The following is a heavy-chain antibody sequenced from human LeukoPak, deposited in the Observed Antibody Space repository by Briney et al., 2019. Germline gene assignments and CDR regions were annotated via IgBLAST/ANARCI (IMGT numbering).Heavy chain of an antibody. CDR3: AKLGGERQIDP. J-gene: IGHJ5*02. V-gene: IGHV3-23*01. Sequence: GGSLRLSCGVSGFRFSSYAMSWVRQAPGKGLEWVSAISGSGGSTYYAGSVKGRFTISRDNSKNTLYLQMNSLRAEDTAVYYCAKLGGERQIDPWGRGTLVTVSS. D-gene: IGHD1-1*01. CDR2: ISGSGGST. CDR1: GFRFSSYA.